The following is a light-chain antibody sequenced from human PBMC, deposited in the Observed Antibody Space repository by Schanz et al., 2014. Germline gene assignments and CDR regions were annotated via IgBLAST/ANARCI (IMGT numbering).Light chain of an antibody. Sequence: EIVMTQSPATLSVSPGESATLSCRASQSVSINLAWYQQKPGQAPRVLIYGASTRATGIPDRFSGSGSGTEFTLTISSLQSEDFAVYYCQQYNNWPYTFGQGTKLEIK. CDR1: QSVSIN. CDR3: QQYNNWPYT. J-gene: IGKJ2*01. V-gene: IGKV3-15*01. CDR2: GAS.